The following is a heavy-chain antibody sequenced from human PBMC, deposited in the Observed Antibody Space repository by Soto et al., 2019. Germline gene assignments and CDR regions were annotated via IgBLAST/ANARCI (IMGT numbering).Heavy chain of an antibody. CDR1: GFSLSTSGVN. J-gene: IGHJ4*02. CDR2: IYWDDAK. CDR3: AHRRRGFSYGHYFDY. V-gene: IGHV2-5*02. D-gene: IGHD5-18*01. Sequence: QITLKGSGPTLVKPTQTLTLTYTFSGFSLSTSGVNVGWIRQPPGKALEWLALIYWDDAKRYSPSLKNRLTITKDTSKNQVVPTMTNIDPVDTATYYCAHRRRGFSYGHYFDYWGQGTLVTVSS.